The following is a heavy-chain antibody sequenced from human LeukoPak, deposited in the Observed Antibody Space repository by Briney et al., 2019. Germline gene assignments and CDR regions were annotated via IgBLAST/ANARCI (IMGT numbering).Heavy chain of an antibody. D-gene: IGHD1-26*01. CDR1: GFTFDDYT. V-gene: IGHV3-43*01. CDR2: ISWDGGST. Sequence: GGSLRLSCAASGFTFDDYTMHWVRQAPGKGLEWVSLISWDGGSTYYADSVKGRFTISRDNAKNSLYLQMNSLRAEDTAVYYCARDKVQGPTIFDYWGQGTLVTVSS. J-gene: IGHJ4*02. CDR3: ARDKVQGPTIFDY.